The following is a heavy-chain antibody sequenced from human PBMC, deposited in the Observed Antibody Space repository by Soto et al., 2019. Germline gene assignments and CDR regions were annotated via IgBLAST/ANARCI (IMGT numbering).Heavy chain of an antibody. Sequence: SGPTLVNPTQTLTLTCTFSGFSLSTSGMCVSWIRQPPGKALEWLALIDWDDDKYYSTSLKTRLTISKDTSKNQVVLTMTNMDPVDTATYYCARIRFTMVRGGPGSAFQHWGQGTLVTVSS. CDR1: GFSLSTSGMC. J-gene: IGHJ1*01. D-gene: IGHD3-10*01. CDR3: ARIRFTMVRGGPGSAFQH. V-gene: IGHV2-70*01. CDR2: IDWDDDK.